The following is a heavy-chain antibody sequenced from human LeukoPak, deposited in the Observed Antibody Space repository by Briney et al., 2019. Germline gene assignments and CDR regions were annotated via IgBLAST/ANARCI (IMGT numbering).Heavy chain of an antibody. CDR3: AKAGSSWTNNWFDP. V-gene: IGHV3-9*01. CDR1: GFTFDDYA. Sequence: PGRSLRLSCAASGFTFDDYAMHWVRQAPGKGLEWVSGISWNSGSIGYADSVKGRFTISRDNAKNSLYLQMNSLRAEDTALYYCAKAGSSWTNNWFDPWGQGTLVTVSS. D-gene: IGHD6-13*01. J-gene: IGHJ5*02. CDR2: ISWNSGSI.